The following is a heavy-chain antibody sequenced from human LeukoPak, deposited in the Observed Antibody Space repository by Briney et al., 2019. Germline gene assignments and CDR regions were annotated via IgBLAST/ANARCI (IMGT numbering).Heavy chain of an antibody. CDR3: ARMGGGSGYSGYDRAVAVY. CDR1: GYSFTSYW. CDR2: IYPGDSDT. D-gene: IGHD5-12*01. V-gene: IGHV5-51*01. Sequence: GESLKISCKGSGYSFTSYWIGWVRQMPGKGLEWMGIIYPGDSDTRYSPSFQGKVTISADKSISTAYLQWSSLKASDTAMYYCARMGGGSGYSGYDRAVAVYWGQGTLVTVSS. J-gene: IGHJ4*02.